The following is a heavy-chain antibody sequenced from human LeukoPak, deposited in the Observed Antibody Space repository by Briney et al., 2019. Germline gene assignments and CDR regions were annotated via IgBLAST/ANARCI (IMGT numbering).Heavy chain of an antibody. CDR2: ISWNSGSI. CDR3: ARGVYGDYELDY. V-gene: IGHV3-9*01. D-gene: IGHD4-17*01. CDR1: GFTFDDYA. Sequence: PGGSLRLSCAASGFTFDDYAMHWVRQAPGKGLEWVSGISWNSGSIGYADSVKGRFTISRDNAKNSLYLQMNSLRAEDTAVYYCARGVYGDYELDYWGQGTLVTVSS. J-gene: IGHJ4*02.